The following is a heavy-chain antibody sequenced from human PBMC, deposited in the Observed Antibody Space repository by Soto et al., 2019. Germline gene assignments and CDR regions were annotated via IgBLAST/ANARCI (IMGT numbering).Heavy chain of an antibody. Sequence: EVQLVESGGGLVQPGGSLRLSCVASGFTFSSYAMNWVRQAPGQGLEWVSYISTSGKTIYYADSVKGRFTISRDNAKNSLYLQMTSLRDADTAVYYCAREPQYCTINSCHGEYGMDVWGQGTTVTVSS. V-gene: IGHV3-48*02. CDR2: ISTSGKTI. D-gene: IGHD2-2*01. CDR3: AREPQYCTINSCHGEYGMDV. CDR1: GFTFSSYA. J-gene: IGHJ6*02.